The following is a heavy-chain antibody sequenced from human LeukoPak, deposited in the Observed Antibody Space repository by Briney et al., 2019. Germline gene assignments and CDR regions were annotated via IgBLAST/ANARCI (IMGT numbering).Heavy chain of an antibody. CDR1: GYTFTGYY. D-gene: IGHD3-22*01. V-gene: IGHV1-2*02. CDR3: ARDLGYYYDSSGYWDY. J-gene: IGHJ4*02. Sequence: ASVKVSCKAAGYTFTGYYMHWVRQAPGQGLEWMGWINPNSGGTNYAQKFQGRVTMTRDTSISTAYMELSRLRSDDTAVYYCARDLGYYYDSSGYWDYWGQGTLVTVSS. CDR2: INPNSGGT.